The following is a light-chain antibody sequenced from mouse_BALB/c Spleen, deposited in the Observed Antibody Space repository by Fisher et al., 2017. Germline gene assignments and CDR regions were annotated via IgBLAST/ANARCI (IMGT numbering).Light chain of an antibody. Sequence: DIVLTQSTASLAVSLGQRATISCRASESVDNYGNSFMHWYQQKPGQPPKLLIYRASNLDSGIPARFSGSGSRTDFTLTFNPVEADDVATYYCQQSIEDPPTFGGGTKLEIK. J-gene: IGKJ1*01. CDR3: QQSIEDPPT. CDR1: ESVDNYGNSF. CDR2: RAS. V-gene: IGKV3-5*01.